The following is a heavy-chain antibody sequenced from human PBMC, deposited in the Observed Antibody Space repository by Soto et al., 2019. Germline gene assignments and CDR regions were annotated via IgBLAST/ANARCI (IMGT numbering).Heavy chain of an antibody. D-gene: IGHD6-6*01. J-gene: IGHJ5*02. Sequence: ASVKVSCKASGYTFTSYGISWVRQAPGQGLEWMGWISTYNGDTNYAHQLQGRVTMTTDTSTSTAYMELRSLRSDDTAVYYCARKYSSSSWFDPWGKGTLVTVSS. CDR3: ARKYSSSSWFDP. CDR1: GYTFTSYG. CDR2: ISTYNGDT. V-gene: IGHV1-18*01.